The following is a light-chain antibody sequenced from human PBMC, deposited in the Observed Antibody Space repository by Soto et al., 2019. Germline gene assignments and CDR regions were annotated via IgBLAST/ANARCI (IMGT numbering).Light chain of an antibody. Sequence: DIVMTQSPDSLAVSLGERATINCKSSQSVLYSSNNKNYLAWYQQKPGQPTKLLIYWASTRESGVPDRFSGSGSGTDFTLTISSLQAEYVAVYYCQQYYSTPYTFGQGTKLEIK. CDR2: WAS. V-gene: IGKV4-1*01. CDR1: QSVLYSSNNKNY. J-gene: IGKJ2*01. CDR3: QQYYSTPYT.